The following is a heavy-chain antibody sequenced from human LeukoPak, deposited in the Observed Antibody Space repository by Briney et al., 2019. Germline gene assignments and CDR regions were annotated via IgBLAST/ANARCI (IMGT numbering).Heavy chain of an antibody. D-gene: IGHD3-10*01. CDR3: ARGTYHGSGSYYGGQDYFDY. CDR1: GYTFTSYG. J-gene: IGHJ4*02. Sequence: ASVKVSCKASGYTFTSYGISWVRQAPGQGLEWMGWINPNSGGTNYAQKFQGRVTMTRDTSISTAYMELSRLRSDDTAVYYCARGTYHGSGSYYGGQDYFDYWGQGTLVTVSS. V-gene: IGHV1-2*02. CDR2: INPNSGGT.